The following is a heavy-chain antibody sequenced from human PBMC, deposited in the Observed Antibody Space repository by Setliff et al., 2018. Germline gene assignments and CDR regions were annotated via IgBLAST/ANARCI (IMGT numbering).Heavy chain of an antibody. CDR3: ARHRYVSGWPEDF. Sequence: LSLTCAVYGGSFSGYYWRWIRQPPGKGLEWIGEINHSGSTNYNPSLRSRITLSVDTSKNQFSLRLSTVTAADTAIYYCARHRYVSGWPEDFWGQGTLVTVSS. V-gene: IGHV4-34*10. CDR2: INHSGST. D-gene: IGHD6-19*01. J-gene: IGHJ4*02. CDR1: GGSFSGYY.